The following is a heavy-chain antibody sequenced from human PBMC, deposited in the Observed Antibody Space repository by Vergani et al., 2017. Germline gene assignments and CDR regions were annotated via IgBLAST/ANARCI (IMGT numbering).Heavy chain of an antibody. CDR1: GFTFSSYS. CDR2: ISSSSSYI. J-gene: IGHJ3*02. Sequence: EVQLVESGGGLVKPGGSLRLSCAASGFTFSSYSMNWVRQAPGKGLVCVSSISSSSSYIYYADSVKGRFTISRDNAKNSLYLQMNSLRAEDTAVYYCARDRYCSGGSCYSFAFDIWGQGTMVTVSS. D-gene: IGHD2-15*01. CDR3: ARDRYCSGGSCYSFAFDI. V-gene: IGHV3-21*01.